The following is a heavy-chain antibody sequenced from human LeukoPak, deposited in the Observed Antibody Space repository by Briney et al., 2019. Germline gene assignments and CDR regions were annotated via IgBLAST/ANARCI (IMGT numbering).Heavy chain of an antibody. CDR2: INSDGSSI. D-gene: IGHD2-15*01. V-gene: IGHV3-74*01. Sequence: GGSLRLSCAASGFTFSSYWMSWVRQAPGKGLVWVSHINSDGSSINYADSVKGRFTISRDNAKNTLYLQMNSLRAEDTAVYYCVRGGLPNAFDIWGQGTMVTASS. CDR3: VRGGLPNAFDI. J-gene: IGHJ3*02. CDR1: GFTFSSYW.